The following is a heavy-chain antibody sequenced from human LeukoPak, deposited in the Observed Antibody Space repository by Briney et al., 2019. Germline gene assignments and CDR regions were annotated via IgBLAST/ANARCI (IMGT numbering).Heavy chain of an antibody. CDR2: MNPNSGNT. Sequence: ASVKVSCKASGYTFTSYDINWVRQATGQGLEWMGWMNPNSGNTGYAQKFQGRVTMTRNTSISTAYMELSSLRSEDTAVYYCARSGSYPNPFDIWGQGTMVTVSS. D-gene: IGHD1-26*01. CDR3: ARSGSYPNPFDI. V-gene: IGHV1-8*01. CDR1: GYTFTSYD. J-gene: IGHJ3*02.